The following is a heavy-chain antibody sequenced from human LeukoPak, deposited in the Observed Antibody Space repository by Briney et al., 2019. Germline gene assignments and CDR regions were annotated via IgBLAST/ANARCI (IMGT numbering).Heavy chain of an antibody. CDR2: ISSSSSTI. Sequence: PGRSLRLSWAASGFSFGNYSMNWVRQAPGTGMEWISYISSSSSTIYYADSVEGRFTISRDNAKNSLYLQMNSLRDDDTAIYYCARVDCSGGGCYSALNLWGQGTLVTVSS. V-gene: IGHV3-48*02. CDR1: GFSFGNYS. J-gene: IGHJ4*02. D-gene: IGHD2-15*01. CDR3: ARVDCSGGGCYSALNL.